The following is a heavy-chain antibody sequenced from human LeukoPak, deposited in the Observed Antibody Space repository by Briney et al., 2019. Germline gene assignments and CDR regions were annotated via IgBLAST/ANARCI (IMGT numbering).Heavy chain of an antibody. D-gene: IGHD5-12*01. CDR2: IDWDDDK. CDR1: GFSLSTSGMF. Sequence: SGPALVKPTQTLTLTCTFSGFSLSTSGMFVSWIRQPPGKALEWLARIDWDDDKYYSTSQKTRLTISKDTSKNQVVLTMTNMDPVDTATYYCARKSTYRDVDYWGQGTLVTVSS. V-gene: IGHV2-70*11. CDR3: ARKSTYRDVDY. J-gene: IGHJ4*02.